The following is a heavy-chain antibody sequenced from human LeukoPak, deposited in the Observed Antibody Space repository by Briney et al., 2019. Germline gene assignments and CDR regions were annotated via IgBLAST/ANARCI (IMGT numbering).Heavy chain of an antibody. V-gene: IGHV4-34*01. Sequence: SETLSLTCAVYGGSFSGYYWSWIRQPPGKGLEWIGEINHSGSTNYNPSLKGRVTISVDTSKNQFSLKLSSVTAADTAVYYCARGLARFGPWGQGTLVTVSS. CDR3: ARGLARFGP. CDR2: INHSGST. J-gene: IGHJ5*02. CDR1: GGSFSGYY.